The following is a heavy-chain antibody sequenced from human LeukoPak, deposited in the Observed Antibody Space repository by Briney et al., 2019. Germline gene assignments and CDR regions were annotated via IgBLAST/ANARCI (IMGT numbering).Heavy chain of an antibody. CDR1: GLSLSTSAMG. V-gene: IGHV2-5*02. CDR2: IYWDDDT. J-gene: IGHJ4*02. D-gene: IGHD3-10*01. Sequence: SGPTLVNPTQTLTLTCTFSGLSLSTSAMGVGWIRQPPGKALEWLAVIYWDDDTRYNPSLKSRLTITKDTSKNQVVLTMTNMDPVDTATYFCAHRGLLGSGGSFDYWGQGTLLTVSS. CDR3: AHRGLLGSGGSFDY.